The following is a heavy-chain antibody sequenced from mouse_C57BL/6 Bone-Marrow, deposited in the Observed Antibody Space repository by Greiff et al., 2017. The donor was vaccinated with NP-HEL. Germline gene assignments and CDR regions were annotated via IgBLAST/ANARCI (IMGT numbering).Heavy chain of an antibody. CDR1: GFTFNTYA. Sequence: DVKLVESGGGLVQPKGSLKLSCAASGFTFNTYAMHWVRQAPGKGLEWVARIRSKSSNYATYYADSVKDRFTISRDDSQSMLYLQMNNLKTEDTAMYYCVRDPTTVVGDYAMDYWGQGTSVTVSS. D-gene: IGHD1-1*01. CDR2: IRSKSSNYAT. CDR3: VRDPTTVVGDYAMDY. J-gene: IGHJ4*01. V-gene: IGHV10-3*01.